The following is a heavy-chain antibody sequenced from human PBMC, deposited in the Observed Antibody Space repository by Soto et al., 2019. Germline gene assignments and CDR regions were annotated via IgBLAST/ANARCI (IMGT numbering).Heavy chain of an antibody. CDR2: IYSSGNT. V-gene: IGHV4-31*03. CDR3: ARVYSNSTTNYFPGWFDP. CDR1: GVSISSGNSH. Sequence: QVQLQESGPGLVQPSQTLSLTCTVSGVSISSGNSHWNWIRQHPGRGLDWIGSIYSSGNTYYSPALKRRLIISTDTSKNRLSMTLTSGTAADTAVYYCARVYSNSTTNYFPGWFDPWGRGTLVTVSS. D-gene: IGHD2-21*01. J-gene: IGHJ5*02.